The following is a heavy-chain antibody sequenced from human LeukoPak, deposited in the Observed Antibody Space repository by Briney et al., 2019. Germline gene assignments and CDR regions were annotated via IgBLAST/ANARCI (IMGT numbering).Heavy chain of an antibody. J-gene: IGHJ3*02. CDR3: AKDQGSAAAGDAFDI. V-gene: IGHV3-33*06. CDR2: IWYDGSNK. D-gene: IGHD6-13*01. Sequence: GGSLRLSCAAPGFTFSSYGMHWVRQAPGKGLEWVAVIWYDGSNKYYADSVKGRFTISRDNSKNTLYLQMSSLRAEDTAVYYCAKDQGSAAAGDAFDIWGQGTMVTVSS. CDR1: GFTFSSYG.